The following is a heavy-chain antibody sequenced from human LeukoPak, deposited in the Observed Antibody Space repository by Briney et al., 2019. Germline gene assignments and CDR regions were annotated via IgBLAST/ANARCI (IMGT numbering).Heavy chain of an antibody. CDR3: ARASRAFDSSSSGGIDY. D-gene: IGHD6-6*01. V-gene: IGHV1-69*13. J-gene: IGHJ4*02. CDR2: IIPIFGTA. Sequence: ASVKVSCKASGGTFSSYAISWVRQAPGQGLEWMGGIIPIFGTANYAQKFQGRVTITADESTSTAYMELSSLRSEDTAVYYCARASRAFDSSSSGGIDYWGQGTLVTVSS. CDR1: GGTFSSYA.